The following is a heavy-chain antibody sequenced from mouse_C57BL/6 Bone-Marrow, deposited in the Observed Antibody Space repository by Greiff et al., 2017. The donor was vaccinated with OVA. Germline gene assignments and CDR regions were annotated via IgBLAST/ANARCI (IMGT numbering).Heavy chain of an antibody. CDR1: GFTFSSYA. D-gene: IGHD1-1*01. Sequence: EVMLVESGGGLVKPGGSLKLSCAASGFTFSSYAMSWVRQTPEKRLEWVATISDGGNYTYYPDNVKGRFTISRDNAKNNLYLQMSHLKSEDTAMYYCARDTTVVVPVWGTGTTVTVSS. CDR2: ISDGGNYT. CDR3: ARDTTVVVPV. V-gene: IGHV5-4*01. J-gene: IGHJ1*03.